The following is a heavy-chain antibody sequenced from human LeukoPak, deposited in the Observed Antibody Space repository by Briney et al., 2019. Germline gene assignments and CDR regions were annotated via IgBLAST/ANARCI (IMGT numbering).Heavy chain of an antibody. V-gene: IGHV1-69*06. Sequence: SVKVSCKASGGTFSSYAISWVRQAPGQGLEWMGGIIPIFGTANYAQKFQGRVTITADKSTSTAYMELSSLRSEDTAVYYCARGGAGTTSPDDLNWFDPWGQGTLVTVSS. CDR2: IIPIFGTA. D-gene: IGHD1-7*01. CDR1: GGTFSSYA. CDR3: ARGGAGTTSPDDLNWFDP. J-gene: IGHJ5*02.